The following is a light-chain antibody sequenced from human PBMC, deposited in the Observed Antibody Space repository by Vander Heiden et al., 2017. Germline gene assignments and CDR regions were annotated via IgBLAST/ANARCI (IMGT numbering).Light chain of an antibody. V-gene: IGLV1-40*01. CDR3: QSYDSSLSGWV. CDR1: SSNIGAGYD. CDR2: GNS. Sequence: QSVLTQPPYESGAPGQTVPISCTGSSSNIGAGYDVPWHQQLPGTAPKRLIYGNSNRPSGVPDRFSGSKSGTSASLAITGLQAEDEADYYCQSYDSSLSGWVFGGGTKLTVL. J-gene: IGLJ3*02.